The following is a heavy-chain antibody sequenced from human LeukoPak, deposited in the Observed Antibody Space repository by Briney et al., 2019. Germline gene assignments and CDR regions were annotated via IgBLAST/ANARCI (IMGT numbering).Heavy chain of an antibody. D-gene: IGHD2-2*01. CDR3: ARGDIVLVPAAGDAFDI. CDR2: IYYSGST. J-gene: IGHJ3*02. Sequence: PSETLSLTCTVSGGSISSYYWSWIRQPPGKGLEWIGYIYYSGSTNYNPSLKSRVTISVDTSKNQFSLKLSSVTAADTAVYYCARGDIVLVPAAGDAFDIWGQGKMVTVSS. CDR1: GGSISSYY. V-gene: IGHV4-59*01.